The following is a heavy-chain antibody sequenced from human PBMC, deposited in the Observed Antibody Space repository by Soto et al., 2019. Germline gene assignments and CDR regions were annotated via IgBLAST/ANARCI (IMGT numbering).Heavy chain of an antibody. D-gene: IGHD3-22*01. V-gene: IGHV3-7*04. CDR3: ARFYYDSSGYLPSPYYYYYGMDV. CDR2: IKQDGSEK. J-gene: IGHJ6*02. Sequence: GGSLRLSSASSGFTFSSYWMIWVRQAPGKGLEWVANIKQDGSEKYYVDSVKGRFTISRDNAKNSLYLQMNSLRAEDTAVYYCARFYYDSSGYLPSPYYYYYGMDVWGQGTTVTVS. CDR1: GFTFSSYW.